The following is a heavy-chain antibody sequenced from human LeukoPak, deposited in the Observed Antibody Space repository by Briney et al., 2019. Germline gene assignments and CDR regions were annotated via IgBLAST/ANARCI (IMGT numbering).Heavy chain of an antibody. CDR1: RGTFTSYT. Sequence: SVKVSCKASRGTFTSYTIHWVRQAPGQGFEWMGGILPIFASTNYAQKFQGRVTITTDDSMSTAYMELSSLRSEDTAIYYCASRNREAPYYNSMDVWGEGTTVTVS. CDR2: ILPIFAST. V-gene: IGHV1-69*05. J-gene: IGHJ6*03. CDR3: ASRNREAPYYNSMDV. D-gene: IGHD1-26*01.